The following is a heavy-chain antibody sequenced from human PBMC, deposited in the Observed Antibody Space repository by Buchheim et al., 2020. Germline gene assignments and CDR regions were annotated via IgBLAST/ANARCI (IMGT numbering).Heavy chain of an antibody. CDR2: IKQDGSEQ. D-gene: IGHD6-6*01. CDR3: ARWSIAAPWYFDL. CDR1: RFTFSNYW. Sequence: EVQLVESGGGLVQPGGSLRLSCAASRFTFSNYWMSWVRHLPGKGLEWVANIKQDGSEQSHVDSVKGRFTISRDNATNSLYLQMNSLRAEDTAVYYCARWSIAAPWYFDLWGRGTL. J-gene: IGHJ2*01. V-gene: IGHV3-7*01.